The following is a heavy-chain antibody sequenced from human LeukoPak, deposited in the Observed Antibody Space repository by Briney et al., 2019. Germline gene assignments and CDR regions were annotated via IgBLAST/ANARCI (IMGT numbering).Heavy chain of an antibody. V-gene: IGHV3-74*01. Sequence: GGSLRLSCAASGFTFSSYSMNWVRQAPGKGLVWVSHINSDGTTTTYADSVKGRFTISRDNAKNTLYLQVNSLRAEDTAVYYCARSDYFDYWGQGTLVTVSS. J-gene: IGHJ4*02. CDR2: INSDGTTT. CDR1: GFTFSSYS. CDR3: ARSDYFDY.